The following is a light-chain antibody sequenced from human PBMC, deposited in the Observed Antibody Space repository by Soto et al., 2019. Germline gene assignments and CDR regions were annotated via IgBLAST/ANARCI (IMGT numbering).Light chain of an antibody. Sequence: QSVLTQPPSASGTPGQRVTISCSGSSSNIGSNYVYWYQQLPGMAPKVLIHRNNQRSSGVPDRFSGSKSGTSASLAISGLRSEDEADYYCAAWDDSLSGWEFGGGTKLNVL. CDR1: SSNIGSNY. J-gene: IGLJ3*02. CDR3: AAWDDSLSGWE. CDR2: RNN. V-gene: IGLV1-47*01.